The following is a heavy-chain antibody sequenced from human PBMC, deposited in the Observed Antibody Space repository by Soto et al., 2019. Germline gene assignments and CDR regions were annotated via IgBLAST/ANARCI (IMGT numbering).Heavy chain of an antibody. CDR1: GGSISSYY. Sequence: QVQLQESGPGLVKPSETLSLTCTVSGGSISSYYWSWIRQPPGKGLEWIGYIYYSGSTNYNPSLKSRVTISVDTSKNQFSLKLSSVTAADTAVYYCARDRRKKWFGDLVGGEGFDPWGQGTLVTVSS. J-gene: IGHJ5*02. V-gene: IGHV4-59*01. CDR2: IYYSGST. D-gene: IGHD3-10*01. CDR3: ARDRRKKWFGDLVGGEGFDP.